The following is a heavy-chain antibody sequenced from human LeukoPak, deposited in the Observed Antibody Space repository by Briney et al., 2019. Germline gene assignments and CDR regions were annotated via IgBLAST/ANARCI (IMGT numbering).Heavy chain of an antibody. D-gene: IGHD3-10*01. V-gene: IGHV1-2*02. CDR2: INPNSGGT. Sequence: GASVKVSCKASGYTFTGYYMHWVRQAPGQGLEWMGWINPNSGGTNYAQKFQGRVTMTRDTSISTAYMELSRLRSDDTAVYYCARVYYYGSGSYPYYFDYWGQGTLVTVSS. J-gene: IGHJ4*02. CDR3: ARVYYYGSGSYPYYFDY. CDR1: GYTFTGYY.